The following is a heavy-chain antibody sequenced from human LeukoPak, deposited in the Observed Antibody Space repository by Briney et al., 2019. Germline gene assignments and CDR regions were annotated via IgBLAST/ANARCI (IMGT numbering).Heavy chain of an antibody. Sequence: GGSLRLSCAASGFTLSNAWMSWVRQAPGKGLEWVGRIKSKTDGGTTDYAAPVKGRFTISRDDSKNTLYLQMNSLKTEDTAVYYCTTGSRDVVALGYWGQGTLVTVSS. J-gene: IGHJ4*02. D-gene: IGHD2-2*01. CDR3: TTGSRDVVALGY. CDR2: IKSKTDGGTT. V-gene: IGHV3-15*01. CDR1: GFTLSNAW.